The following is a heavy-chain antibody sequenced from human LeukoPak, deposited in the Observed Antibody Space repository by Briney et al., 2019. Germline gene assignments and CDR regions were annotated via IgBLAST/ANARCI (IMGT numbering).Heavy chain of an antibody. CDR2: IKQDGSEK. J-gene: IGHJ4*02. D-gene: IGHD1-26*01. CDR3: AREGEGAPREADY. Sequence: GGSLRLSCAASGFQFSDYYMSWIRQAPGKGLEWVANIKQDGSEKYYVDSVKGRFTISRDNAKNSLYLQMNSLRAEDTAVYYCAREGEGAPREADYWGQGTLVTVSS. CDR1: GFQFSDYY. V-gene: IGHV3-7*01.